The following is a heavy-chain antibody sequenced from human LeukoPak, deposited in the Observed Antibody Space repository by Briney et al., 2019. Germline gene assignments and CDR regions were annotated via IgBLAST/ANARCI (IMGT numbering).Heavy chain of an antibody. J-gene: IGHJ4*02. V-gene: IGHV3-30*04. CDR2: ISYDGSNK. D-gene: IGHD2-21*02. CDR3: ARDLYPYCGGDCPRDFDY. Sequence: SGGSLRLSCEASGFIFSSYAMHWVRQAPGKGLEWVAVISYDGSNKYYADSVKGRFTISRDNSKNTLYLQMNSLRAEDTAVYYCARDLYPYCGGDCPRDFDYWGQGTLVTVSS. CDR1: GFIFSSYA.